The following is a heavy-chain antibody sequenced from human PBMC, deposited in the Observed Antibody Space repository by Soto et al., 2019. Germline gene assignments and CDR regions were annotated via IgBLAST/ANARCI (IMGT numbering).Heavy chain of an antibody. Sequence: PSETLSLTCTVSGGSISSSSYYWGWIRQPPGKGLEWIGSIYYSGSTYYNPSLKSRVTTSVDTSKNQFSLKLSSVSAADTAVYYCARRGGGSSWYYYYYGMDVWGQGTTVTVSS. D-gene: IGHD6-13*01. V-gene: IGHV4-39*01. CDR1: GGSISSSSYY. CDR3: ARRGGGSSWYYYYYGMDV. J-gene: IGHJ6*02. CDR2: IYYSGST.